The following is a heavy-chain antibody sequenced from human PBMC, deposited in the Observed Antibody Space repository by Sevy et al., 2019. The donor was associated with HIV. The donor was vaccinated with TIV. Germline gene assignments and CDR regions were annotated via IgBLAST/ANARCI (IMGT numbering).Heavy chain of an antibody. CDR3: AGGSCSGGSCYSNYYNYGMDV. V-gene: IGHV1-69*13. D-gene: IGHD2-15*01. CDR2: IIPIFGTA. J-gene: IGHJ6*02. CDR1: GGTFSSYA. Sequence: ASVKVSCKASGGTFSSYAISWVRQAPGQGLEWMGGIIPIFGTANYAQKFQGRVTITADESTSTAYMELSSLRSEDTAVYYCAGGSCSGGSCYSNYYNYGMDVWGQGTTVTVSS.